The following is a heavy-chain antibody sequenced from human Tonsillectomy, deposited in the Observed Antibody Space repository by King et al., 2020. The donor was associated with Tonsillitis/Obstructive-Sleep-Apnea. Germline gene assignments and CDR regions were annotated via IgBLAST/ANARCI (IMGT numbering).Heavy chain of an antibody. CDR1: GGTFSNYN. CDR2: IIPIFGTT. Sequence: QLVQSGAEVKKPGSSVRVSCRASGGTFSNYNINWVRQAPGQGLQWMGGIIPIFGTTDYAQKFQGRVTITADESTSTAYMDLSSLRSEDTAVYYCATSPANIVVVPTTLHFDYWAQGTLVTVSS. CDR3: ATSPANIVVVPTTLHFDY. J-gene: IGHJ4*02. D-gene: IGHD2-2*01. V-gene: IGHV1-69*12.